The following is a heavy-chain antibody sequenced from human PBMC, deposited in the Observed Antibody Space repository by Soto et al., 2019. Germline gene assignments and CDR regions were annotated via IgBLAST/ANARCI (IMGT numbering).Heavy chain of an antibody. CDR2: INPATGAA. CDR1: GYPVTAYY. Sequence: QLHLVQSGAVVKKPGASVTVSCSASGYPVTAYYMHWVRQAPGRGLEWMGGINPATGAAKYTQTFPGRATMAKDTSTSKVFMELSGLASGDTAGFYCARGGGVGVAGSAAFDMWGQGTLVTVSS. CDR3: ARGGGVGVAGSAAFDM. D-gene: IGHD3-3*01. V-gene: IGHV1-2*02. J-gene: IGHJ3*02.